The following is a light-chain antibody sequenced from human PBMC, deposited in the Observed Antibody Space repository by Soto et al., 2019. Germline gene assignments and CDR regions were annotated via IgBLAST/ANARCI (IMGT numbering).Light chain of an antibody. J-gene: IGKJ3*01. CDR3: QQYGSPPLT. CDR1: QGVSNSY. CDR2: GAS. V-gene: IGKV3-20*01. Sequence: EIVLTQSPDTLSLSPGERATLSCRASQGVSNSYLAWYQQKPGQAPRLLIYGASGRATGIPDRFSGGESGTDFTLTISRLEPEDFAVYYCQQYGSPPLTFGPGTKVDIK.